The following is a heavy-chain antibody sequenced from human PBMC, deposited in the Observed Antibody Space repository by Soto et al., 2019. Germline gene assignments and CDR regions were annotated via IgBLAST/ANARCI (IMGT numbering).Heavy chain of an antibody. V-gene: IGHV3-23*01. CDR3: AKQTGPLMATTVTDY. D-gene: IGHD1-1*01. J-gene: IGHJ4*02. Sequence: EVQLLESGGGLVQPGGSLRLSCAASGFTFSSYAMSWVRQAPGKGLEWVSAISGSGGSTYYADSVKGRFTISRDNSKNTLYLQMNRLRAEDTAVYYCAKQTGPLMATTVTDYWGQGTLVTVSS. CDR2: ISGSGGST. CDR1: GFTFSSYA.